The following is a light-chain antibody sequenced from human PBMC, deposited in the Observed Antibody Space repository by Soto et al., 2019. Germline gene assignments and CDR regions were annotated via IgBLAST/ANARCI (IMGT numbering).Light chain of an antibody. CDR2: EVS. V-gene: IGLV2-14*01. J-gene: IGLJ3*02. Sequence: QSVLTQPASVSGSPGQSITISCTGTNSDVGGYNYVSWYQQHPAKAPKLMIYEVSNRPSGVSNRFSGSKSGSTASLTISGLQAEDEADYYCCSYTTNSAWVFGGGTQLTVL. CDR3: CSYTTNSAWV. CDR1: NSDVGGYNY.